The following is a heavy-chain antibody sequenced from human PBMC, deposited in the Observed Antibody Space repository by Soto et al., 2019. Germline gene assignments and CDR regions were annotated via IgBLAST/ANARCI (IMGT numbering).Heavy chain of an antibody. CDR1: GITFISYS. CDR3: ARGGTWIQLWFGAFDL. D-gene: IGHD5-18*01. J-gene: IGHJ3*01. V-gene: IGHV3-48*01. Sequence: PGGSLRLSCASSGITFISYSMNWVRQAPGKGLEWVSYGSSSSSTIYYADSVKGRFTISRDNAKNSLYLQMNSLRAEDTAVYYCARGGTWIQLWFGAFDLWGQGTMVTVSS. CDR2: GSSSSSTI.